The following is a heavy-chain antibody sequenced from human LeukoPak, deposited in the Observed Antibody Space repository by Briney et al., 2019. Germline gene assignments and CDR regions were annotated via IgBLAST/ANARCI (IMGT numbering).Heavy chain of an antibody. V-gene: IGHV3-66*01. D-gene: IGHD2-21*01. CDR1: GFTVSSDY. Sequence: GGSLRLSCAASGFTVSSDYMSWVRQAPGKGLEWVSVLYSDDTIYYADPVQGRFTISRDNPKNTVYLQMNSMRGEVTAVYYCARGAYYFDYWGQGALVTVSS. CDR3: ARGAYYFDY. J-gene: IGHJ4*02. CDR2: LYSDDTI.